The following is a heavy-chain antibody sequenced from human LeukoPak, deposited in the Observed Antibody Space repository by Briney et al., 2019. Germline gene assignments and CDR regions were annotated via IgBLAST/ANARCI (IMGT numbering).Heavy chain of an antibody. J-gene: IGHJ4*02. Sequence: GGSLRLSCAASGFTVSSNYMSWVRQAPGKGLEWVSVIYSGGSTYYADSVKGRFTISRDNSKNTLYLQMNSLRAEDTAVYYCAKDPLRSGSYPESFDYWGQGTLVTVSS. V-gene: IGHV3-53*01. CDR3: AKDPLRSGSYPESFDY. CDR1: GFTVSSNY. CDR2: IYSGGST. D-gene: IGHD1-26*01.